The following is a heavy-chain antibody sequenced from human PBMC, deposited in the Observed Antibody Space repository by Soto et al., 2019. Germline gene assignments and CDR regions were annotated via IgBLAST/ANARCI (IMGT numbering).Heavy chain of an antibody. Sequence: SETLSLTCTVSGGSISSYYWSWIRQPPGKGLEWIGYIYYSGSTYYNPSLKSRVTISVDTSKNQFSLKLSSVTAADTAVYYCARATIVLVPAAMVSHWFDPWGQGTLVTVSS. J-gene: IGHJ5*02. CDR3: ARATIVLVPAAMVSHWFDP. V-gene: IGHV4-59*08. CDR2: IYYSGST. D-gene: IGHD2-2*01. CDR1: GGSISSYY.